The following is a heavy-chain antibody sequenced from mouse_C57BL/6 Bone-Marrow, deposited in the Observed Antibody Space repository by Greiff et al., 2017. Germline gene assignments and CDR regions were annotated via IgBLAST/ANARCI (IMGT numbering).Heavy chain of an antibody. V-gene: IGHV14-1*01. J-gene: IGHJ1*03. CDR3: TTGYGSSYDWYFDV. Sequence: EVQLQQSGAELVRPGASVKLSCTASGFNIKDYYMHWVKQRPEQGLEWIGRIDPEDGDTEYAPKFQGKATMTADTSSNTAYLQLSSLTSEDTSVYYCTTGYGSSYDWYFDVWGTGTTVTVSS. CDR1: GFNIKDYY. CDR2: IDPEDGDT. D-gene: IGHD1-1*01.